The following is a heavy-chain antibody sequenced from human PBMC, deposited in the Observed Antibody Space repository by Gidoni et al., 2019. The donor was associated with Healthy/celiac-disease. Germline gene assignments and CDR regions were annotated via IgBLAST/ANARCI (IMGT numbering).Heavy chain of an antibody. V-gene: IGHV3-30*04. J-gene: IGHJ6*02. D-gene: IGHD2-21*02. Sequence: QVQLVESGGGVVEPGRGLRLSCTESDFPLGTSALHWVRQAPGKGMAWVAVILYDGSNKFYADSVKGRFTISRANAKNTVFLQMNSLRPVDTAVYYCARGNYCGGDCYPGTIDFYPWGVWGQGTTVIVSS. CDR1: DFPLGTSA. CDR2: ILYDGSNK. CDR3: ARGNYCGGDCYPGTIDFYPWGV.